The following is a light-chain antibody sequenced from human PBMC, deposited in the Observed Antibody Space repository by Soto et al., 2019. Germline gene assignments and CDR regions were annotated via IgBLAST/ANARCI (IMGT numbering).Light chain of an antibody. J-gene: IGKJ3*01. Sequence: DIRTPRSPGSLAVSLGERATINFNSIQIILHTSDNQTYLAWYQQKPGQPPRLLIYWASTRDFGVPDRFSGGGSGTDFTLTISTLQAEDVAVYYCQQYYTTPLTFGPGTKVDIK. V-gene: IGKV4-1*01. CDR3: QQYYTTPLT. CDR2: WAS. CDR1: QIILHTSDNQTY.